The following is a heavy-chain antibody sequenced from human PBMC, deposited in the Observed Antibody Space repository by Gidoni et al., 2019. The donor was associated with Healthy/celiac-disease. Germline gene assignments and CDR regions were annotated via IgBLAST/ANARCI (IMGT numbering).Heavy chain of an antibody. CDR2: INPNSGGT. Sequence: QAQLVQSGAEVKKPGASVKVSCKASGYTFTGHYMHWVRQAPGQGLEWMGWINPNSGGTNYAQKFQGRVNMTRDTSISTAYMELSRLRSDDTAVYYCARGDDFWSGSYYGMDVWGQGTTVTVSS. CDR1: GYTFTGHY. CDR3: ARGDDFWSGSYYGMDV. J-gene: IGHJ6*02. V-gene: IGHV1-2*02. D-gene: IGHD3-3*01.